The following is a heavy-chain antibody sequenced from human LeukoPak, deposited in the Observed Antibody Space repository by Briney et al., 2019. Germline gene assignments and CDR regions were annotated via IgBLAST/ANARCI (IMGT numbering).Heavy chain of an antibody. J-gene: IGHJ4*02. CDR1: GFTFSSYA. V-gene: IGHV3-23*01. CDR2: ISGSGGST. Sequence: GGSLGLSCAASGFTFSSYAMSWVRQAPGKGLEWVSAISGSGGSTYYADSVKGRFTISRDNSKNTLYLQMNSLRAEDTAVYYCAKDSGRGSGWYYFDYWGQGTLVTVSS. CDR3: AKDSGRGSGWYYFDY. D-gene: IGHD6-19*01.